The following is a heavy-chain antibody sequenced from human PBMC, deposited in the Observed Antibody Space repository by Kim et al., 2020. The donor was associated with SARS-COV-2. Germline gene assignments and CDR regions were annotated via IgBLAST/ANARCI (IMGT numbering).Heavy chain of an antibody. Sequence: SLQVSCKASGYTFTRYVMTWVRQAPGQGLEWLGWINTDTRIPTYARVFTGRVVFSLDTSVDTAYLHISGLKPEDTATYFCWRDLNTNGFARDAWGQAT. V-gene: IGHV7-4-1*02. CDR1: GYTFTRYV. D-gene: IGHD2-8*01. CDR2: INTDTRIP. CDR3: WRDLNTNGFARDA. J-gene: IGHJ5*02.